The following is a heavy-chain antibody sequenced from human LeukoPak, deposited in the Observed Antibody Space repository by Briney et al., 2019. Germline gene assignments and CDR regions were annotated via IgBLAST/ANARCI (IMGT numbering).Heavy chain of an antibody. CDR3: AKEGGIVVAGGRDY. CDR2: ISGSGGST. J-gene: IGHJ4*02. Sequence: GGSLRLSCAASGFTFSSYAMSWVRQAPGKGLEWVSAISGSGGSTYYADSVRGRFTISRDNSKNTLYLQMSSLRADDTAVYFCAKEGGIVVAGGRDYWGQGTLVTVSS. CDR1: GFTFSSYA. D-gene: IGHD6-19*01. V-gene: IGHV3-23*01.